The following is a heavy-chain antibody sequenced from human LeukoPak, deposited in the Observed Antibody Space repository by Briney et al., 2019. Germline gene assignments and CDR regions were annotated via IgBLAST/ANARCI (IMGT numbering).Heavy chain of an antibody. D-gene: IGHD3-10*01. CDR3: AVWFGDNLRAFDI. J-gene: IGHJ3*02. V-gene: IGHV4-59*10. CDR1: GGSFSSYY. CDR2: IYTSGST. Sequence: SSETLSLTCAVYGGSFSSYYWSWIRQPAGKGLEWIGRIYTSGSTNYNPSLKSRVTMSVDTSKNQFSLNLSSVTAADTAVYYCAVWFGDNLRAFDIWGQGTVVTVSS.